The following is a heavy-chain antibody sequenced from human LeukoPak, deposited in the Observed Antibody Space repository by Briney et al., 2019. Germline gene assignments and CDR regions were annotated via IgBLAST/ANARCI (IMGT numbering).Heavy chain of an antibody. CDR3: ARLPVRTYYYYYYMDV. Sequence: SETLSLTCAVSDYSISSAYYWGWIRQPPGKGLEWIGSIYHSGATYYNPSLKSRATISVDTSKNHFSLNLSSVTAADTAVYYCARLPVRTYYYYYYMDVWGKGTTVTVSS. CDR2: IYHSGAT. D-gene: IGHD4-17*01. J-gene: IGHJ6*03. CDR1: DYSISSAYY. V-gene: IGHV4-38-2*01.